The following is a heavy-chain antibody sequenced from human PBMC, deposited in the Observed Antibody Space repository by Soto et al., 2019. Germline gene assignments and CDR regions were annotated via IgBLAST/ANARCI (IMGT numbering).Heavy chain of an antibody. J-gene: IGHJ5*02. CDR3: ARAAQQLANWFDP. CDR2: MNPNSGNT. CDR1: GYTFTSYV. V-gene: IGHV1-8*01. D-gene: IGHD6-13*01. Sequence: QVQLVQSGAEVKKPGASVKVSCKASGYTFTSYVINWLRQATGQGLEWMGWMNPNSGNTGYAQKFQGRVTMTRNTSKSTAYMEPRSLRSGTTAVYYCARAAQQLANWFDPWGQGTLVTVSS.